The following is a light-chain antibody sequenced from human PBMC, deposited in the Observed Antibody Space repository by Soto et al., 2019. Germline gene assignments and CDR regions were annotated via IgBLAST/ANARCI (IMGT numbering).Light chain of an antibody. CDR2: EVS. V-gene: IGLV2-8*01. CDR1: SSDVGGYNY. Sequence: QSVLTQPPSASGSPGQPVTISCTGTSSDVGGYNYVSWYQQHPGKAPKLMIYEVSKRPSGVPDRFSGSKSGNTASLTVSGLQAEDEADYYCSSYAGSNNRVVFGGGTKVTVL. CDR3: SSYAGSNNRVV. J-gene: IGLJ2*01.